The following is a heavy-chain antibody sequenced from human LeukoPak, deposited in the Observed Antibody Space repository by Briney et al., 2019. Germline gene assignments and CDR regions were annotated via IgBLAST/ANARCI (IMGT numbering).Heavy chain of an antibody. J-gene: IGHJ4*02. CDR2: MFGSGDST. CDR3: AKDQSSGWPHYFDY. V-gene: IGHV3-23*01. Sequence: GGSLRLSCAPSGFTFSSYAMSWVRQAPGKGLEWVSTMFGSGDSTYYADSVKARFTISRDNSKTTLYLQMNSLRADDTAVYYCAKDQSSGWPHYFDYWGQGTLVTVSS. D-gene: IGHD6-19*01. CDR1: GFTFSSYA.